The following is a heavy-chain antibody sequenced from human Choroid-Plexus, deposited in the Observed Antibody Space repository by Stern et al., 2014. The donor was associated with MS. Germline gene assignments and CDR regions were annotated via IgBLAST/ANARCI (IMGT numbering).Heavy chain of an antibody. V-gene: IGHV3-30*18. J-gene: IGHJ5*02. CDR3: AKDRQYLTYFFDH. Sequence: DQLVESGGGVVQPGRPLRLSCVASGFTFGSCAMHWVRQAPGQGLEWVAGGSYDGSNKYYADSVKGRCTISRDKSQNTLYMQMSSLRPEDTAVYYCAKDRQYLTYFFDHWGQGSLVTVSS. D-gene: IGHD2/OR15-2a*01. CDR1: GFTFGSCA. CDR2: GSYDGSNK.